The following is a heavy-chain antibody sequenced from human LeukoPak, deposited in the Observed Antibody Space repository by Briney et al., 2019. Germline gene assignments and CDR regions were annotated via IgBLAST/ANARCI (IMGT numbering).Heavy chain of an antibody. CDR3: ARAWGGKYYYYYMDV. CDR1: GFTFDDYG. J-gene: IGHJ6*03. D-gene: IGHD3-16*01. CDR2: INWNGGST. V-gene: IGHV3-20*04. Sequence: GGSLRLSCAASGFTFDDYGMSWVRQAPGKGLEWVSGINWNGGSTGYADSVKGRFTISRDNAKNSLYLQMNSLRAEDTALYYCARAWGGKYYYYYMDVWGKGTTVTVSS.